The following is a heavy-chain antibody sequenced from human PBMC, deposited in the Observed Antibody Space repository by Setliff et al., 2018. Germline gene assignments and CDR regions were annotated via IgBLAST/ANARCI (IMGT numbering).Heavy chain of an antibody. CDR3: ARIRRAFDI. CDR2: IRRKAQGGTT. J-gene: IGHJ3*02. V-gene: IGHV3-15*01. Sequence: GGSLRLSCATSGFNFADAWMSWVRQAPGKGLEWIGLIRRKAQGGTTEYAASVKGRFTISRDDSKSAMFLQMNSLRAEDTAVYYCARIRRAFDIWGQGTMVTVSS. CDR1: GFNFADAW. D-gene: IGHD2-15*01.